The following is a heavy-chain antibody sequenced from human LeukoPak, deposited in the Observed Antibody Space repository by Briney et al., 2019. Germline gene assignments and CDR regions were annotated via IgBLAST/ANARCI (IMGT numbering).Heavy chain of an antibody. CDR2: INNDGST. CDR3: ARDYYGSIDL. CDR1: GFTFGNYW. V-gene: IGHV3-74*01. Sequence: GGSLRLSCVASGFTFGNYWMPWVRQAPGKELVCISRINNDGSTVYADSVAGRFTISRDNARNTLHLQMNTLRVEDTAVYYCARDYYGSIDLWGQGTLVTVSS. D-gene: IGHD3-10*01. J-gene: IGHJ1*01.